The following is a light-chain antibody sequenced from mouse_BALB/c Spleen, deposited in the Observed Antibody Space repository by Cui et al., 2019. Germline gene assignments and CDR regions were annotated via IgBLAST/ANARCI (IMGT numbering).Light chain of an antibody. CDR2: AAT. CDR3: QHFWGTPWT. Sequence: DTQMTQSTASLSVSVGETVTITCRASGNIYSNLAWYQQKQGKSPQLLVYAATNLADGVPSRFSGSGSGTQYSLKINSLQSEDFGSYYCQHFWGTPWTFGGGTKLEIK. J-gene: IGKJ1*01. CDR1: GNIYSN. V-gene: IGKV12-46*01.